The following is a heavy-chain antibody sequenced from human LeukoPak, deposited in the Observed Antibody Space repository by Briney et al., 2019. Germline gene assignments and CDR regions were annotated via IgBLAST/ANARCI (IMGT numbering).Heavy chain of an antibody. D-gene: IGHD6-19*01. CDR1: GGSFSGYY. CDR2: INHSGST. V-gene: IGHV4-34*01. Sequence: SETLPLTCAVYGGSFSGYYWSWIRQPPGKGLEWIGEINHSGSTNYNPSLKSRVTISVDTSKNQFSLKLSSVTAADTAVYYCARGRFGYSSGWYRLAWFDPWGQGTLVTVSS. J-gene: IGHJ5*02. CDR3: ARGRFGYSSGWYRLAWFDP.